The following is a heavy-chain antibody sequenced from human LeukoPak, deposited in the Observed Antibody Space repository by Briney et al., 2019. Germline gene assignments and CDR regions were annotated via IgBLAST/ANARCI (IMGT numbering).Heavy chain of an antibody. V-gene: IGHV4-39*01. CDR2: IYDSGST. CDR1: GGSIRSSYYY. D-gene: IGHD3-3*01. J-gene: IGHJ5*02. CDR3: ARRRGDTYYDFWSDSFDP. Sequence: SETLSLTCTVSGGSIRSSYYYWGWIRQPPGKGLEWIGSIYDSGSTYYNPSLKSRVTISVDTSKNQFSLKLSSVTAADTAVYYCARRRGDTYYDFWSDSFDPWGQGTLVTVSS.